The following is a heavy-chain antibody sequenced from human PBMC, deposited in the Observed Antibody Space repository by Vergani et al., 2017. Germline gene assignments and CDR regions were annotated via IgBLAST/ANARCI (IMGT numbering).Heavy chain of an antibody. V-gene: IGHV3-33*01. CDR3: ARAYVGYDFWSGYSDAFDI. J-gene: IGHJ3*02. CDR1: GFTFSSYG. CDR2: IWYDGSNK. Sequence: QVQLVESGGGVVQPGRSLRLSCAASGFTFSSYGMHWVRQAPGKGLEWVAVIWYDGSNKYYADSVKGRFTISRDNSKNTLYLQMSSLRAEDTAVYYCARAYVGYDFWSGYSDAFDIWGQGTMVTVSS. D-gene: IGHD3-3*01.